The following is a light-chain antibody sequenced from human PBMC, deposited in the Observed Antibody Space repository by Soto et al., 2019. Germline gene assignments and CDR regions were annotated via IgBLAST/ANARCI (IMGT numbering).Light chain of an antibody. CDR1: SSDVGGSNH. J-gene: IGLJ1*01. V-gene: IGLV2-14*01. CDR2: DVT. CDR3: VSFTSCTTYV. Sequence: QSVLTQPASVSDSPGQSITISCTGTSSDVGGSNHVSWYQQHPGKAPKLMIYDVTNRPSGVSHRFSGSKSGSTASLIISGLQAEDEADYYCVSFTSCTTYVFGTGTKVTVL.